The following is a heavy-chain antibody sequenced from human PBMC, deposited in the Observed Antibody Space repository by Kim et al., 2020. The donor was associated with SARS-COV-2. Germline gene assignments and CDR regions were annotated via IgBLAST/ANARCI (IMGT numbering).Heavy chain of an antibody. CDR1: GGTFSSYA. J-gene: IGHJ6*02. D-gene: IGHD4-4*01. CDR2: IIPIFGSA. CDR3: ASAPTVTTTYYYYGMDV. Sequence: SVKVSCKASGGTFSSYAISWVRQAPGQGLEWMGGIIPIFGSANYAQKFQGRVTITADESTSTAYMELSSLRSEDTAVYYCASAPTVTTTYYYYGMDVWGQGTTVTVSS. V-gene: IGHV1-69*13.